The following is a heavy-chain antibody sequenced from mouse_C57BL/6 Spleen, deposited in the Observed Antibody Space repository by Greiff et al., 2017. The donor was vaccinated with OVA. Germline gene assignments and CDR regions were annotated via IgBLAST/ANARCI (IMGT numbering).Heavy chain of an antibody. V-gene: IGHV5-17*01. D-gene: IGHD1-1*01. J-gene: IGHJ4*01. CDR2: ISSGSSTI. Sequence: EVHLVESGGGLVKPGGSLTLSCAASGFTFSDYGMHWVRQAPEKGLEWVAYISSGSSTIYYADTVKGRFTISRDNAKNTLFLQMTSLRSEDTAMYYCARQLRRAMDYWGQGTSVTVSS. CDR3: ARQLRRAMDY. CDR1: GFTFSDYG.